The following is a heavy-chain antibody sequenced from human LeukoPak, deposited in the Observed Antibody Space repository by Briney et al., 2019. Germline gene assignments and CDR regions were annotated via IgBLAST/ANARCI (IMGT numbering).Heavy chain of an antibody. D-gene: IGHD1-26*01. CDR3: ARDTTGGSYYDL. V-gene: IGHV3-30*02. Sequence: GGSLRLSCAASGFTLTNYGMHWVRQAPGKGLEWVSFIRFDGSNRYYADSVKGRFTISRDTSKSTLYLQMDRLRSNDTAVYFCARDTTGGSYYDLWGRGTLVTVSS. CDR2: IRFDGSNR. CDR1: GFTLTNYG. J-gene: IGHJ2*01.